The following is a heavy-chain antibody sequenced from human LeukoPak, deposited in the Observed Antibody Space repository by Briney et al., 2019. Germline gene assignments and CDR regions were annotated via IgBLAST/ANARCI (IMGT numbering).Heavy chain of an antibody. Sequence: ASVKVSCKASGGTFSSYAISWVRQAPGQGLEWMGGIIPIFGTANYAQKFQGRVTITTDESTSTAYMELSSLRSEDTAVYYCAREGSGRSSFDYWGQGTLVTVSS. V-gene: IGHV1-69*05. D-gene: IGHD2-15*01. CDR2: IIPIFGTA. CDR1: GGTFSSYA. J-gene: IGHJ4*02. CDR3: AREGSGRSSFDY.